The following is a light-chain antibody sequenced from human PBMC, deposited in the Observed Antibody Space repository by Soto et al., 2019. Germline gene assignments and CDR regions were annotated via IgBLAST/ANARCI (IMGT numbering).Light chain of an antibody. CDR2: EVN. V-gene: IGLV2-14*01. J-gene: IGLJ3*02. CDR1: SSDIGGYNY. Sequence: QSALTQPASVSGPPGQSITISCTGTSSDIGGYNYVSWYQQHPGKAPKLMIYEVNNRPSGVSNRFSGSKSGNTASLTISGLQAEDEADYYCSSYTSSSTLWVFGGGTKLTVL. CDR3: SSYTSSSTLWV.